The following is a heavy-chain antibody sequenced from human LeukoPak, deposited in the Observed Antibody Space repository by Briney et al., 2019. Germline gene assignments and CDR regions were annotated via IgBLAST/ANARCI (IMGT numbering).Heavy chain of an antibody. J-gene: IGHJ5*01. V-gene: IGHV6-1*01. CDR2: TYYRAKWYD. D-gene: IGHD6-19*01. Sequence: SQTLSLTCAISGDSVSSKNGAWNWIRQSPSRGLEWRGRTYYRAKWYDEYADSVKGRITISPDTSKNQFSLHVYSVTPEDTAVYYCARDLGTSGWYTFDFWGQGTLVTVSS. CDR3: ARDLGTSGWYTFDF. CDR1: GDSVSSKNGA.